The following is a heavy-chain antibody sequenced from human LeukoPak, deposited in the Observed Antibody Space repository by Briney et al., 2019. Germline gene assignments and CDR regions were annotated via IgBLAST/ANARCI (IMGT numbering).Heavy chain of an antibody. CDR2: INPNSGGT. J-gene: IGHJ4*02. CDR3: SRDAVSRIRYYDSSGYSGFDY. CDR1: GYTFTGYY. Sequence: ASVKVSCKASGYTFTGYYMHWVRQAPGQGLEWMGWINPNSGGTNYAQKFQGRVTMTRDTSISTAYMELSRLRSDDTAMYYCSRDAVSRIRYYDSSGYSGFDYWGQGTLVTVSS. V-gene: IGHV1-2*02. D-gene: IGHD3-22*01.